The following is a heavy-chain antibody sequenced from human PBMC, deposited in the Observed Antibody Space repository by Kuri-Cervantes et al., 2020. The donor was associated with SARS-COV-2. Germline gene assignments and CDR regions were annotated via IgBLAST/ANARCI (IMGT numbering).Heavy chain of an antibody. CDR2: ISAYNGNT. CDR3: ARGKWLVGDYYYYMDV. CDR1: GYTFTSYG. J-gene: IGHJ6*03. V-gene: IGHV1-18*03. Sequence: ASVKVSCKASGYTFTSYGISWVRQAPGQGLEWMGWISAYNGNTNYAQKLQGRVTMTTDTSTSTAYMELRSLRSDDMAVYYCARGKWLVGDYYYYMDVWGKGTTVTVSS. D-gene: IGHD6-19*01.